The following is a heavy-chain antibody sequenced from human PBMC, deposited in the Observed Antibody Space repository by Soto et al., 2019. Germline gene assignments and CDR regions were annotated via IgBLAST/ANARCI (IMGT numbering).Heavy chain of an antibody. V-gene: IGHV4-34*01. D-gene: IGHD2-2*01. CDR3: ARGNIVVVPAAIGDYYFDY. Sequence: PSETLSLTCAVYGGSFSGYYWSWIRQPPGKGLEWIGEINHSGSTNYNPSLKSRVTISVDTSKNQFSLKLSSVTAADTAVYYCARGNIVVVPAAIGDYYFDYWGQGTLVTVSS. J-gene: IGHJ4*02. CDR1: GGSFSGYY. CDR2: INHSGST.